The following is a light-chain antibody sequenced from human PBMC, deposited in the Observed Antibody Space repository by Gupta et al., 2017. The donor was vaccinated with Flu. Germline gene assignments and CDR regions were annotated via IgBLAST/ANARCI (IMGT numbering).Light chain of an antibody. CDR2: KAS. CDR1: QSISSW. Sequence: PSTLSASVGDRVTITCRASQSISSWLAWYQQKPGKAPKLLIYKASSLESGVPSRFSGSGSGTEFTLTISSLQPDDFATYYCQQDNSYSLTFGGGTKLEIK. CDR3: QQDNSYSLT. J-gene: IGKJ4*01. V-gene: IGKV1-5*03.